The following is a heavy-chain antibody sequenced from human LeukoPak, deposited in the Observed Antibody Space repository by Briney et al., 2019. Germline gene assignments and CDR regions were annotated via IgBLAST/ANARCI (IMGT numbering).Heavy chain of an antibody. Sequence: TGGSLRLSCEASGFSFSSYEMNWVRQAPGKGLEYVSAISSNGGSTYYADSVKGRFTISRDNSKNTLYLQMGSLRAEDMAVYYCARGIMVRGIIIPSYFDYWGQGTLVTVSS. J-gene: IGHJ4*02. CDR2: ISSNGGST. D-gene: IGHD3-10*01. CDR1: GFSFSSYE. V-gene: IGHV3-64*02. CDR3: ARGIMVRGIIIPSYFDY.